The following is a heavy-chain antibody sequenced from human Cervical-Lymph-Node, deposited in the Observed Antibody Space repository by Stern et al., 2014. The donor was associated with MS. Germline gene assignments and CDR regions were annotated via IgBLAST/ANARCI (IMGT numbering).Heavy chain of an antibody. D-gene: IGHD1-1*01. Sequence: VQLVESGGGVVQPGTSLRLSCAVSGFTFSNYGMHWVRPAPGQGLEWVAGISYDADVKFYADSVKGRFTISRDTPKNTMYLQLNSLKVEDTAVYFCAKKSVGTTGTTTAFDYWGQGTLVTVSS. CDR1: GFTFSNYG. CDR2: ISYDADVK. J-gene: IGHJ4*02. CDR3: AKKSVGTTGTTTAFDY. V-gene: IGHV3-30*18.